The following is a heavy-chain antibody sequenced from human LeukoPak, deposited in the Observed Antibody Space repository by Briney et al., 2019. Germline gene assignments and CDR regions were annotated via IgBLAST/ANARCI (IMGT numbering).Heavy chain of an antibody. D-gene: IGHD2-2*01. Sequence: SETLSLTCAVYGGSFSGYYWSWIRQPPGKGLEWIAEINHSGSTNYNPSLKSRVTISVDTSKNQSSLKLSSVTAADTAVYYCARVRDIVVVPAAMRSLIDYWGQGTLVTVSS. V-gene: IGHV4-34*01. CDR2: INHSGST. CDR3: ARVRDIVVVPAAMRSLIDY. J-gene: IGHJ4*02. CDR1: GGSFSGYY.